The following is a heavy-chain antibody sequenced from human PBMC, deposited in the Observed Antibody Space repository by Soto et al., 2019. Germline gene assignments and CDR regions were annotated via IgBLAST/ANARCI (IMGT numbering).Heavy chain of an antibody. J-gene: IGHJ6*02. CDR3: ARPSNDYGDQLGVYGMDV. D-gene: IGHD4-17*01. Sequence: PGESLKISCKGSGYSFTSYWISWVRQMPGKGLEWMVRIDPSDSYTNYSPSFQGHVTISADKSISTAYLQWSSLKASDTAMYYCARPSNDYGDQLGVYGMDVWGQGTTVTVS. CDR1: GYSFTSYW. CDR2: IDPSDSYT. V-gene: IGHV5-10-1*01.